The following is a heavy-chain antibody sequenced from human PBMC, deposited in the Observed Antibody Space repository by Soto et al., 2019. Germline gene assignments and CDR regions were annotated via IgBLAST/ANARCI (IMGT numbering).Heavy chain of an antibody. V-gene: IGHV1-69*19. J-gene: IGHJ3*02. CDR2: IIPIFGTA. CDR1: GGTFSSYA. Sequence: QVQLVQSGDEVKKPGSSVKVSCKASGGTFSSYAISWVRQAPGQGLEWMGGIIPIFGTANYAQKFQGRVTITADESTSTAYMGLSSMRSEDTAVYYCASNPPVYDFWSCYYMEGAFDIWGQGTMVTVSS. CDR3: ASNPPVYDFWSCYYMEGAFDI. D-gene: IGHD3-3*01.